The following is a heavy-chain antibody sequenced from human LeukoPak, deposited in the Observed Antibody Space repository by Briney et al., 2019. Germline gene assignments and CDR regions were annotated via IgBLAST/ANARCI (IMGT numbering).Heavy chain of an antibody. Sequence: PGGSLRLSCAASGFTFSHYAMSWVRQAPGKGLEWVSAISGSGISTTYADSVKGRFTISRDNSKNTLSLHMKSLRADDTAVYYCAREAALTGSLSWFDPWGQGTLVTVSS. CDR2: ISGSGIST. J-gene: IGHJ5*02. CDR1: GFTFSHYA. V-gene: IGHV3-23*01. D-gene: IGHD3-9*01. CDR3: AREAALTGSLSWFDP.